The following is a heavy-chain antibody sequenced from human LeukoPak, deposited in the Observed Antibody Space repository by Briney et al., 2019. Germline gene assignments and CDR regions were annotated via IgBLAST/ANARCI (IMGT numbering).Heavy chain of an antibody. D-gene: IGHD3-10*01. J-gene: IGHJ5*02. CDR1: GFTVSSNY. V-gene: IGHV3-53*01. CDR2: IYSGGST. CDR3: ARVRRVPRTNWFDP. Sequence: GGSLRLSCAASGFTVSSNYMSWVRQAPGKGLEWVSVIYSGGSTYYADSVKGRFTISRDNSKNTLYLQMNSLRAEDTAVYYCARVRRVPRTNWFDPWGQGTLVIVSS.